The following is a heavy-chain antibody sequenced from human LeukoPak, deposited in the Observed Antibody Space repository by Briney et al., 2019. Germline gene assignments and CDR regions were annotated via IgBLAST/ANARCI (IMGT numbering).Heavy chain of an antibody. CDR3: AKDQYYYDSSGYYSAEYFQH. J-gene: IGHJ1*01. CDR1: GFTFSSYA. Sequence: GRSLRLSCAASGFTFSSYAMSWVRQAPGKGLEWVSAISGSGGSTYYADSVKGQFTISRDNSKNTLYLQMNSLRAEDTAVYYCAKDQYYYDSSGYYSAEYFQHWGQGTLVTVSS. V-gene: IGHV3-23*01. CDR2: ISGSGGST. D-gene: IGHD3-22*01.